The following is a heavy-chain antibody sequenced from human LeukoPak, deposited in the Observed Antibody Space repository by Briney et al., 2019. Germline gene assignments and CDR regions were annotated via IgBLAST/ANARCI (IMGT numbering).Heavy chain of an antibody. CDR1: GYSFTSYW. V-gene: IGHV5-51*01. Sequence: GESLKISCKGSGYSFTSYWIGWVRQMPGKGLEWMGIIYPGDSDTRYSPSFQGQVTISAGKSISTAYLQWSSLKASDTAMYYCARPRAYYYDSSLGFDYWGQGTLVTVSS. J-gene: IGHJ4*02. D-gene: IGHD3-22*01. CDR3: ARPRAYYYDSSLGFDY. CDR2: IYPGDSDT.